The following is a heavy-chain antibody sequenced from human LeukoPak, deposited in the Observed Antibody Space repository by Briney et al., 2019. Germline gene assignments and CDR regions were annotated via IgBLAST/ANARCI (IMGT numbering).Heavy chain of an antibody. CDR1: GDSVSSNSAA. Sequence: SQTLSLTCAISGDSVSSNSAAWNWIRQSPSRGLEWLGRAYYRSKWYYDYAVSVKSRITINPDTSKNQLSLQQNSVTPEDTAVYYCARDSTTPSSSWFSYYFYYWGQGTLVTVSS. V-gene: IGHV6-1*01. CDR2: AYYRSKWYY. CDR3: ARDSTTPSSSWFSYYFYY. D-gene: IGHD6-13*01. J-gene: IGHJ4*02.